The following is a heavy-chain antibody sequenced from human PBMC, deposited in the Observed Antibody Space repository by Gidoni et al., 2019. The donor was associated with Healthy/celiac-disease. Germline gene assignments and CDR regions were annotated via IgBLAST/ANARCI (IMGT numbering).Heavy chain of an antibody. CDR2: ISNSGTTI. CDR3: VRRLPPAMPTFDP. Sequence: QVQLVESGGGLVKPGGSLRLSCAASGFTFTDYYMSWIRQPPGKGLEWLSYISNSGTTIYYADSVKGRFTISRDNAKNLLFLQMRSLRAEDTAVYYCVRRLPPAMPTFDPWGQGTVVTVSA. V-gene: IGHV3-11*01. J-gene: IGHJ5*02. CDR1: GFTFTDYY. D-gene: IGHD2-2*01.